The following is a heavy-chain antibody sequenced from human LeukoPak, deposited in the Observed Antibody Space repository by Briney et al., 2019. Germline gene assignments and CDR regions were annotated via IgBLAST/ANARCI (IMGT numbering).Heavy chain of an antibody. CDR2: IWYGGSNK. Sequence: GGSLRLSCAASGFTFSSYGMHWVRQAPGKGLEWVALIWYGGSNKYYTDSVKGRLTISRDNSKNTLYLQMNSLRAEDTAIYYCAREGPRGNSQFDYWGQGTLVTVSS. CDR1: GFTFSSYG. J-gene: IGHJ4*02. D-gene: IGHD2/OR15-2a*01. CDR3: AREGPRGNSQFDY. V-gene: IGHV3-33*01.